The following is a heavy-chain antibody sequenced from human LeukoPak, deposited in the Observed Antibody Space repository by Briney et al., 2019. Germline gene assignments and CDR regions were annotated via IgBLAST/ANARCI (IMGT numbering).Heavy chain of an antibody. CDR2: IYTSGST. V-gene: IGHV4-4*07. Sequence: SETLSLTCTVSGGSISSYYWSWIRQPAGKGLEWIGRIYTSGSTNYNPSLKSRVTMSVDTPKNQFSLKLSSVTAADTAVYSCARDREAVANWGYDWFDPWGQGTLVTVSS. J-gene: IGHJ5*02. D-gene: IGHD7-27*01. CDR1: GGSISSYY. CDR3: ARDREAVANWGYDWFDP.